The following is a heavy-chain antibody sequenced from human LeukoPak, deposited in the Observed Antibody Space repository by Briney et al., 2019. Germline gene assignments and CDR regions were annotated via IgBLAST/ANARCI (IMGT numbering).Heavy chain of an antibody. V-gene: IGHV4-39*07. J-gene: IGHJ4*02. CDR2: IYYSGST. D-gene: IGHD6-19*01. CDR1: GGSISSSSYY. Sequence: PSETLSLTCTVSGGSISSSSYYWGWIRQPPGKGLEWIGSIYYSGSTYYNPSLKSRVTISVDTSKNQFSLKLSSVTAADTAVYYCARDVATVAGLGYDYWGQGTLVTVSS. CDR3: ARDVATVAGLGYDY.